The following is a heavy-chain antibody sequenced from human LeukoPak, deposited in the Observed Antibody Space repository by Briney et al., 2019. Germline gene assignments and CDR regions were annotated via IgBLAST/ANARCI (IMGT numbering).Heavy chain of an antibody. CDR1: GGSIINSNW. CDR2: IDHSGST. CDR3: TVASPYFDY. D-gene: IGHD2-15*01. J-gene: IGHJ4*02. V-gene: IGHV4-4*02. Sequence: SETLSLTCAVSGGSIINSNWWSWVRQPPGKGLEWIGEIDHSGSTSYNPSLKSRVTMSVDRPQNQFSLKLSSVTAADTAVYYCTVASPYFDYWGQGTLVTVSS.